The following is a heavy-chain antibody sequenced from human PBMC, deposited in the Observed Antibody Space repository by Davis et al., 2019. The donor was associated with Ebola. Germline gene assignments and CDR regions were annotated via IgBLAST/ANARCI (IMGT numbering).Heavy chain of an antibody. V-gene: IGHV3-21*01. CDR1: GFTFSSYS. Sequence: GSLRLSCAASGFTFSSYSMNWVRQAPGKGLEWVSSISSSSSYIYYADSVKGRFTISRDDAKNSLYLQMNSLRAEDTAVYYCARDPAGTWYFDYWGQGTLVTVSS. CDR2: ISSSSSYI. J-gene: IGHJ4*02. CDR3: ARDPAGTWYFDY.